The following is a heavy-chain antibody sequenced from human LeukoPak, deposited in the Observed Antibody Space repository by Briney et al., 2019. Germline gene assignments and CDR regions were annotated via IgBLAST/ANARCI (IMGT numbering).Heavy chain of an antibody. CDR2: IYYSGST. CDR1: GGSISSYY. J-gene: IGHJ6*02. CDR3: ARAISATHQEDYYYYGMDV. Sequence: SETLSLTCTVSGGSISSYYWSWIRQPPGKGLEWIGYIYYSGSTNYNPSLKSRVTISVDTSKNQFSLKLSSVTAADTAVYYCARAISATHQEDYYYYGMDVWGQGTTVTVSS. D-gene: IGHD2-2*01. V-gene: IGHV4-59*01.